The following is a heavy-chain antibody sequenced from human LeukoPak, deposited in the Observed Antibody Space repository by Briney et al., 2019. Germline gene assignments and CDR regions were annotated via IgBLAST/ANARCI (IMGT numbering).Heavy chain of an antibody. CDR1: GFTVSSNY. Sequence: GGSLRLSCAASGFTVSSNYMSWVRQAPGKGLEWVSIIYSGGSTYYSDSVKGRFTISRHNSKNTLYLQMNSLRAEDTAVYYCAREVGGSAFDIWGQGTMVTVSS. V-gene: IGHV3-53*04. D-gene: IGHD3-16*01. CDR2: IYSGGST. CDR3: AREVGGSAFDI. J-gene: IGHJ3*02.